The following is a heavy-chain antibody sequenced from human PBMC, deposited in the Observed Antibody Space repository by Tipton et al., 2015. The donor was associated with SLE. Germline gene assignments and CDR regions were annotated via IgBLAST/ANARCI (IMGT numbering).Heavy chain of an antibody. D-gene: IGHD2-8*02. CDR1: GASINSDDYY. V-gene: IGHV3-9*01. J-gene: IGHJ4*02. CDR3: AKDILGLGYCTGLAD. CDR2: ISWHGDT. Sequence: SLRLSCSVSGASINSDDYYWIWIRQLPGKGLEWLSGISWHGDTFYADSVKGRFTISRDNAKNSLSLQMNSLRTEDTALYFCAKDILGLGYCTGLADWGQGTLVIVSS.